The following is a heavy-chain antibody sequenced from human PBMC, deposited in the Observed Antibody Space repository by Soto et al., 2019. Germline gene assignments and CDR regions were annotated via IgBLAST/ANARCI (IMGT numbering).Heavy chain of an antibody. D-gene: IGHD3-3*02. V-gene: IGHV3-15*01. CDR2: IKSKTDGGTT. CDR3: TIGILGYGMDV. J-gene: IGHJ6*02. CDR1: GFTFSNAW. Sequence: EVQLVESGGGLVKPGGSLRLSCAASGFTFSNAWMSWVRQAPGKGLEWVGRIKSKTDGGTTDYAAPVKGRFTISRDDSKNTPYLQMNSLKTEDTAVYYCTIGILGYGMDVWGQGTTVTVSS.